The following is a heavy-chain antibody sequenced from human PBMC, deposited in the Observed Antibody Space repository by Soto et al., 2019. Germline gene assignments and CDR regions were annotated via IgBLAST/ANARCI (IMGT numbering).Heavy chain of an antibody. CDR2: TYFRSKWYN. CDR1: GDSVSSNTAS. CDR3: AKGDNLGPKTGYAFDP. V-gene: IGHV6-1*01. J-gene: IGHJ5*02. Sequence: PSQTLSLTFAISGDSVSSNTASWNLIRQSPSRGLEWLGRTYFRSKWYNDYAVSVNTRIIINPDTSNNQFSLQLNSGTPEDTAVYFCAKGDNLGPKTGYAFDPWGQGIMVTVSS. D-gene: IGHD5-12*01.